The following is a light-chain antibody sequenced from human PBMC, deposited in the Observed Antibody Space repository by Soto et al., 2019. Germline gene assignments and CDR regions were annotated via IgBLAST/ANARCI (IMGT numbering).Light chain of an antibody. CDR2: WAS. CDR3: QQYYSNSIT. Sequence: DMVRTQSSDSVAVSLGERATINCKSSQSVLYSSNNKNYLAWYQQKPGQPPKLLIYWASTRESGVPDRFSGSGFGTDFTLTIRSMQAEDVAVYYCQQYYSNSITFGQGTRLEIK. CDR1: QSVLYSSNNKNY. J-gene: IGKJ5*01. V-gene: IGKV4-1*01.